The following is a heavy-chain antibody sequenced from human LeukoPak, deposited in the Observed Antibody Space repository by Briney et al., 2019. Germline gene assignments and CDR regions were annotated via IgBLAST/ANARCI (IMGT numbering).Heavy chain of an antibody. CDR2: IKSKTDGGTT. J-gene: IGHJ5*02. CDR1: GFTFSNAW. CDR3: AKSYDFWSGANNWFDP. D-gene: IGHD3-3*01. Sequence: GGSLRLSCAASGFTFSNAWMSWVRQAPGKGLEWVGRIKSKTDGGTTDYAAPVKGRFTISRDDSKNTLYLQMNSLRAEDTAVYYCAKSYDFWSGANNWFDPWGQGTLVTVSS. V-gene: IGHV3-15*01.